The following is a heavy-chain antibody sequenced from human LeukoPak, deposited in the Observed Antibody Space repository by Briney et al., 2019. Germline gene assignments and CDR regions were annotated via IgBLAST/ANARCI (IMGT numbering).Heavy chain of an antibody. CDR2: MYYSGSA. CDR3: ARSEEYYYYYMDV. CDR1: NASISTTKCY. Sequence: SETLSLTCTVSNASISTTKCYWGWIRQPPGKGLEWIGGMYYSGSAYYNPSLKSRVTIALDTSKNQFSLKLTSVTAADTAVYYCARSEEYYYYYMDVWGKGTTVTVSS. V-gene: IGHV4-39*07. J-gene: IGHJ6*03.